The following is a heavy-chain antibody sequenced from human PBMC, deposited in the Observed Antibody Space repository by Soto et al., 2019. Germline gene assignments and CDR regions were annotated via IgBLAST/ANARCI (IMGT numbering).Heavy chain of an antibody. CDR2: IYYSGST. CDR3: ARVGGVAARTFDY. Sequence: SSETLSLTCTVSGGSISSGGYYWSWIRQHPGKGLEWIGYIYYSGSTYYNPSLKSRVTISVDMSKNQFSLKLRSVTAADTAVYYCARVGGVAARTFDYWGQGTLVTVSS. CDR1: GGSISSGGYY. D-gene: IGHD6-6*01. V-gene: IGHV4-31*03. J-gene: IGHJ4*02.